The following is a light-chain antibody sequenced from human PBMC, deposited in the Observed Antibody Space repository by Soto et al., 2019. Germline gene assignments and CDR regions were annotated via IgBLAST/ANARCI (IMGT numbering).Light chain of an antibody. CDR1: QSVGSY. J-gene: IGKJ2*01. CDR2: GAS. CDR3: QQYDSWPPSYT. Sequence: EIVMTQSPSTLSVSLGDRATLSCRASQSVGSYLAWYQQKPGQAPRLLIYGASTRATGIPARFSGSGSETDFTLTISSLQSEDVAVYYCQQYDSWPPSYTFGQGTKLEIK. V-gene: IGKV3-15*01.